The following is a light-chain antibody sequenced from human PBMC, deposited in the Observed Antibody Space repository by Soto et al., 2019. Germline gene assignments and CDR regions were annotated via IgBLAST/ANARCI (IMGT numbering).Light chain of an antibody. V-gene: IGLV3-1*01. CDR3: QAWDSSTGL. J-gene: IGLJ1*01. Sequence: SYELTQPPSVSVSQGQTASITCSGDKLGYKYTSWYQQKPGQSPVLVIYEDNKRPSGIPERFSGSNSGNTATLTISETQAMDEADYYCQAWDSSTGLFGTGTKLTVL. CDR1: KLGYKY. CDR2: EDN.